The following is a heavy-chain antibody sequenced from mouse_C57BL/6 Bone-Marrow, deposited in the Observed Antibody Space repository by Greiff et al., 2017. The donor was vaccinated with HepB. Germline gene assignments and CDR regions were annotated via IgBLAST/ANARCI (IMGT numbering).Heavy chain of an antibody. V-gene: IGHV1-69*01. CDR3: AREDYEAY. Sequence: VQLQQPGAELVMPGASVKLSCKASGYTFTSYWMHWVKQRPGQGLEWIGEIDPSDSYTNYNQKFKGKSTLTVDKSSSTAYMQLSSLTSEDSAVYYCAREDYEAYWGQGTLVTVSA. J-gene: IGHJ3*01. CDR1: GYTFTSYW. CDR2: IDPSDSYT. D-gene: IGHD2-4*01.